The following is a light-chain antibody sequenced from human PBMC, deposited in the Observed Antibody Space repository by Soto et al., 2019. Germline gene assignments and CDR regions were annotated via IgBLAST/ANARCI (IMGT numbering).Light chain of an antibody. Sequence: DLQITQSPSTLSASLGDLVTIPCRASESTSSYLAWYQQKPGKAHKLLIYQASSLENGVQSGFSGSGSGTEFSLIIRSLQPDDCATYYCKRYSSHSTCGQGTQVDIK. V-gene: IGKV1-5*03. CDR2: QAS. CDR3: KRYSSHST. J-gene: IGKJ1*01. CDR1: ESTSSY.